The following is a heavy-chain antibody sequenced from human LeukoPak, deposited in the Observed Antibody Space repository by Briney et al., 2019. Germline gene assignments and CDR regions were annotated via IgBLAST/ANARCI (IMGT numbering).Heavy chain of an antibody. CDR3: ARYCGGDCDAFDI. CDR1: GFTFSSYW. D-gene: IGHD2-21*01. CDR2: INSDGSST. Sequence: TGGSLRLSCAASGFTFSSYWMHWVRQAPGKGLVWVSRINSDGSSTSYADSVKGRFTISRDNAKNTLYLQMNSLRAEDTAVYYCARYCGGDCDAFDIWGQGTMVTVSS. J-gene: IGHJ3*02. V-gene: IGHV3-74*01.